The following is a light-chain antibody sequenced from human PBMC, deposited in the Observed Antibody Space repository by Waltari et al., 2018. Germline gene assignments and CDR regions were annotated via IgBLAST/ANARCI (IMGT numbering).Light chain of an antibody. V-gene: IGLV4-69*01. CDR3: QTWGTGIHV. CDR2: LNSDGSH. CDR1: SGHSSYA. J-gene: IGLJ6*01. Sequence: QLVLTQSPSASASLGASVKLTCTLSSGHSSYAIAWHQQQPEKGPRYLMNLNSDGSHSKGDGIPDRFSGSSSGAERYLTISSLQSEDEADYYCQTWGTGIHVFGSGTKVTVL.